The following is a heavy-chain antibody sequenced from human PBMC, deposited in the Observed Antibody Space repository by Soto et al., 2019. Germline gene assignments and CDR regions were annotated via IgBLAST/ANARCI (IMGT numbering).Heavy chain of an antibody. CDR3: ARDRIAVARYYYYYYGMDV. J-gene: IGHJ6*02. CDR2: IKQDGSEK. CDR1: GVTFSSDW. V-gene: IGHV3-7*01. Sequence: GGSLRLSCAASGVTFSSDWMSWVRQAPGKGLEWVANIKQDGSEKYYVDSVKGRFTISRDNAKKSLYLQMNSLRAEDTAVYYCARDRIAVARYYYYYYGMDVCGQGTTATFYS. D-gene: IGHD6-19*01.